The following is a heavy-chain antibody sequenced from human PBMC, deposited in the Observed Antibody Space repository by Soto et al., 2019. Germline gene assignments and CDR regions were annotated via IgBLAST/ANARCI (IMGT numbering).Heavy chain of an antibody. CDR3: ARLLYYDILTGYYRSSFDYGMDV. D-gene: IGHD3-9*01. Sequence: PGESLKISCKGSGYGFTSYWISWVRQMPGKGLEWMGRIDPSDSYTNYSPSFQGHVTISADKSISTAYLQWSSLKASDTAMYYCARLLYYDILTGYYRSSFDYGMDVWGQGTTVTVSS. CDR1: GYGFTSYW. J-gene: IGHJ6*02. CDR2: IDPSDSYT. V-gene: IGHV5-10-1*01.